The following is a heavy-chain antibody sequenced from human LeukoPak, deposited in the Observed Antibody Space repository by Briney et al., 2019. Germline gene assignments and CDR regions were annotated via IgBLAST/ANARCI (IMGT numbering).Heavy chain of an antibody. CDR3: ASSSWSRSNWFDP. CDR2: IYSGGTT. D-gene: IGHD6-13*01. CDR1: GFTVSSNS. V-gene: IGHV3-66*02. J-gene: IGHJ5*02. Sequence: PGGSLRLSCAASGFTVSSNSMTWVRQAPGKGLEWVSVIYSGGTTYYADSVKGRFTISRDNSKNTLYPQMNSLRLEDTAVYYCASSSWSRSNWFDPWGQGTLVTVSS.